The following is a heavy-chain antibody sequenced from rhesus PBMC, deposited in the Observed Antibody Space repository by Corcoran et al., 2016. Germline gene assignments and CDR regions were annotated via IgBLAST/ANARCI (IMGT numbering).Heavy chain of an antibody. CDR2: IDWDDDK. Sequence: QVTLKESGPALVKPTQTLTLTCPFSGFSLRPSGMRVSWIRQPPGKALEWLARIDWDDDKYYSTSLKSRLTISKDTSKNQVVLTMTNMDPVDTATYFCARVIYSSGWSFDYWGQGVLVTVSS. V-gene: IGHV2S2*01. J-gene: IGHJ4*01. CDR1: GFSLRPSGMR. CDR3: ARVIYSSGWSFDY. D-gene: IGHD6S26*01.